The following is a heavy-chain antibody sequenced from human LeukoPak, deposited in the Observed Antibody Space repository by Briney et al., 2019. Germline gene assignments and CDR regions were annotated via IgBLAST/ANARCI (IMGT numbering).Heavy chain of an antibody. J-gene: IGHJ4*02. V-gene: IGHV3-74*01. CDR3: ARLGSGSYYKLIYYFDY. CDR1: GFTFSSYW. CDR2: INSDGSST. Sequence: GGSLRLSCAASGFTFSSYWMHWVRQAPGKGLVWVSRINSDGSSTSYADSVKGRFTISRDNAKNSLFLQMNSLRAEDTAVYYCARLGSGSYYKLIYYFDYWGQGTLVTVSS. D-gene: IGHD3-10*01.